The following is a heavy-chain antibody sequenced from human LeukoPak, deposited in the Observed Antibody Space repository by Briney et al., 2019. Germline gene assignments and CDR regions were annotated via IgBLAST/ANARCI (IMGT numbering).Heavy chain of an antibody. CDR2: TYYRSTWYN. Sequence: QTLSLTCALSGDSPSSNSVTWNWTRHSPSRGREWLGRTYYRSTWYNDYAVSVRGRISVNPDTSKNQFSLHLNSLTPVDTAGYYCARRLTQYDCFDPWGQGILVTVSS. D-gene: IGHD2-2*01. CDR1: GDSPSSNSVT. J-gene: IGHJ5*02. V-gene: IGHV6-1*01. CDR3: ARRLTQYDCFDP.